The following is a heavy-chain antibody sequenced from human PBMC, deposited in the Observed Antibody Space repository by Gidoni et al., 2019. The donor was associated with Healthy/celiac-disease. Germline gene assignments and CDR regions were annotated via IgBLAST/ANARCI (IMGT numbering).Heavy chain of an antibody. Sequence: EVQLLESGGGLVQPGGSLRLSCAASGFTFSSYAMSWVRQAPGKGLEWVSAISGSGGSTYYADSVKGRFTIFRDNSKNTLYLQMNSLRAEDTAVYYCAKYIVVVEGPFDYWGQGTLVTVSS. J-gene: IGHJ4*02. CDR2: ISGSGGST. V-gene: IGHV3-23*01. CDR1: GFTFSSYA. CDR3: AKYIVVVEGPFDY. D-gene: IGHD2-21*01.